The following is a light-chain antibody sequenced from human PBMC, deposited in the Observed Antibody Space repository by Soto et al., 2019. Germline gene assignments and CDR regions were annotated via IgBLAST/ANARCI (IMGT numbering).Light chain of an antibody. CDR2: DTS. CDR1: QSVSSSY. J-gene: IGKJ1*01. CDR3: QQCGSSPS. Sequence: EIVLTQSPGTLSLSPGERATLSCRASQSVSSSYLAWYQQKPGQAPRLLIYDTSSRATGIPDRFSGSGSGTDFTLASSRLEPEDFAVYYCQQCGSSPSFGQGTKVGLK. V-gene: IGKV3-20*01.